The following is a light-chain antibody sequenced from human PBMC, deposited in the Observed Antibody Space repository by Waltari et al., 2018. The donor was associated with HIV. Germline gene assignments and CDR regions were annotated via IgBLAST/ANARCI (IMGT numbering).Light chain of an antibody. CDR3: QQLYRYPLT. J-gene: IGKJ3*01. CDR1: QDINRY. V-gene: IGKV1-9*01. Sequence: DIQLTQSPSFLSASVGDRVTITCRASQDINRYLAWYQQEPGKAPNLLISAASTLLSGVPSRFSGSGSGTAFTLTISSLQPEDFATYYCQQLYRYPLTFGPGTTVDI. CDR2: AAS.